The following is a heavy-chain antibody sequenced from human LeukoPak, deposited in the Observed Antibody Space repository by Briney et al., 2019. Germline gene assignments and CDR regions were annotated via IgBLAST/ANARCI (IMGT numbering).Heavy chain of an antibody. J-gene: IGHJ4*02. CDR1: GFTFSFYS. V-gene: IGHV3-23*01. Sequence: PGGSLRLSCAASGFTFSFYSMNWVRQAPGKGLEWVSAMSGSGGSTYYADSVKGRFTISRDNSKNTLYLQMNSLRAEDTAVYYCARGDYDYVWGILNWGQGTLVTVSS. D-gene: IGHD3-16*01. CDR3: ARGDYDYVWGILN. CDR2: MSGSGGST.